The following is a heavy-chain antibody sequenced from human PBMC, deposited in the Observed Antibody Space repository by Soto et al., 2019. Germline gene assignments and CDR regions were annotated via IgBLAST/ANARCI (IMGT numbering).Heavy chain of an antibody. J-gene: IGHJ4*02. Sequence: QVQLVQSGAAVKKPGSSVKVSCKASGGTFSSYTISWVRQAPGQGLEWMGRIIPILGIANYAQKFQGRVTITADKSTSTAYMELSSLRSEDTAVYYCARSTTTVTTDFDYWGQGTLVTVSS. D-gene: IGHD4-17*01. V-gene: IGHV1-69*02. CDR2: IIPILGIA. CDR1: GGTFSSYT. CDR3: ARSTTTVTTDFDY.